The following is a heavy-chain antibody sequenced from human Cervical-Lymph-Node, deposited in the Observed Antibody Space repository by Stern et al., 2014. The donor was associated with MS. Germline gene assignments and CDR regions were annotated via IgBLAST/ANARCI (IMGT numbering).Heavy chain of an antibody. D-gene: IGHD2-8*02. V-gene: IGHV4-39*01. J-gene: IGHJ4*02. Sequence: QVQLQESGPGLVKPSETLSLTCAVSGDSISSYTHYWAWIRQPPGKGLEWIGSVYYSGATYYNPSLKSPVPISVDTSKNPSALGLTSVTAADTAVYYCAKHACTGAACPFDLWGQGTLVTVSS. CDR3: AKHACTGAACPFDL. CDR2: VYYSGAT. CDR1: GDSISSYTHY.